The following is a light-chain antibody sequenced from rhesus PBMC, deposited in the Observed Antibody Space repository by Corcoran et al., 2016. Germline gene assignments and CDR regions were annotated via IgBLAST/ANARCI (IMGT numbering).Light chain of an antibody. CDR2: AAS. CDR1: ENVNNY. J-gene: IGKJ1*01. V-gene: IGKV1-74*01. CDR3: QHSYGTPWT. Sequence: DIQMTQSPSSLSASVGDRVTITCRASENVNNYLHWYQQKLGKAPKLLIYAASTLQSGGPSRFSGSGSGTDYTFTISSLQPEDVATYYCQHSYGTPWTFGQGTKVEIK.